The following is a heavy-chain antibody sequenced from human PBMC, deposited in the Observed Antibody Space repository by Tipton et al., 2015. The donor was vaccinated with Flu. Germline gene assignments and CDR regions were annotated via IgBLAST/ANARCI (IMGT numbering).Heavy chain of an antibody. D-gene: IGHD6-19*01. V-gene: IGHV5-51*01. CDR2: IYPGDSET. CDR1: GYIFTSYW. Sequence: QLVQSGAEVKKPGESLKISCQGSGYIFTSYWIGWVRQMPGKGLEWMGIIYPGDSETRYSPSFQGQVTISADKSISTAYLQWYSLKASDTATYYCARRSGIAVPGNIDYWGQGTLVTVSS. J-gene: IGHJ4*02. CDR3: ARRSGIAVPGNIDY.